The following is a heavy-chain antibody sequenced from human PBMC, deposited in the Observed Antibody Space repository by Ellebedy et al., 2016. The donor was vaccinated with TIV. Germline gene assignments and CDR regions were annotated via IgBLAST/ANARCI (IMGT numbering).Heavy chain of an antibody. CDR2: FIPIFRKA. CDR1: GGTFSNYG. CDR3: ARDGAGYDSSGYYPIEDYYYYGMDV. V-gene: IGHV1-69*06. D-gene: IGHD3-22*01. Sequence: SVKVSCXVSGGTFSNYGISWVRQAPGQGLEWMGGFIPIFRKANYAQKFQGRVTITADKSTSTAYMDLSSLESEDTAVYYCARDGAGYDSSGYYPIEDYYYYGMDVWGQGTTVTVSS. J-gene: IGHJ6*02.